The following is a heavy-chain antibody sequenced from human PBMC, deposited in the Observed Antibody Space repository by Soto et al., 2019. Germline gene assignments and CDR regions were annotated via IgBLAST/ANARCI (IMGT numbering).Heavy chain of an antibody. Sequence: SETLSLTCAVYGGSFSGYYWSWIRQPPGKGLEWIGEINHSGSTNYNPSLKSRVTISVDTSKNQFSLKLSSVTAADTAVYYCAWSTVTTYYYYDMDVWGKGTTVTVSS. J-gene: IGHJ6*03. V-gene: IGHV4-34*01. CDR2: INHSGST. D-gene: IGHD4-17*01. CDR3: AWSTVTTYYYYDMDV. CDR1: GGSFSGYY.